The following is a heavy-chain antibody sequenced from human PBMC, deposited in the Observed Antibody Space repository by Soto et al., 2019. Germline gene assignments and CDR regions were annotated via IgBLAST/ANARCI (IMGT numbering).Heavy chain of an antibody. J-gene: IGHJ4*02. CDR3: AKGPARSGWYYFDY. Sequence: GGSLRLSCAASGFTFSSYAMSWVRQAPGKGLEWVSAISGSGGSTYYADAVKGRFTISRDNSKNTLYLQMKSLRAEDTAVYYCAKGPARSGWYYFDYWGQGTLVTVSS. D-gene: IGHD6-19*01. CDR1: GFTFSSYA. V-gene: IGHV3-23*01. CDR2: ISGSGGST.